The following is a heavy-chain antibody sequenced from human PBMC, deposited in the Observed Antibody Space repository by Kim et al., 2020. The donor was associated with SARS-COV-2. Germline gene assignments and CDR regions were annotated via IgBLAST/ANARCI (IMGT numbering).Heavy chain of an antibody. CDR1: GYTFTSYA. Sequence: ASVKVSCKASGYTFTSYAMHWVRQAPGQRLEWMGWINAGNGNTKYSQKFQGRVTITRDTSASTAYMELSSLRSEDTAVYYCARDIGAYDSSGYYYYYYGMDVWGQGTTVTVSS. CDR2: INAGNGNT. CDR3: ARDIGAYDSSGYYYYYYGMDV. J-gene: IGHJ6*02. V-gene: IGHV1-3*01. D-gene: IGHD3-22*01.